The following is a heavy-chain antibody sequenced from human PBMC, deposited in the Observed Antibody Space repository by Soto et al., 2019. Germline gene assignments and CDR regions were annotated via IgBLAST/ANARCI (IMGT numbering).Heavy chain of an antibody. CDR2: ISAYNGDT. CDR3: ARDAGSGSYYPFDY. CDR1: GYTFTNYG. D-gene: IGHD3-10*01. J-gene: IGHJ4*02. V-gene: IGHV1-18*01. Sequence: QVQLVQSGAEVKKPGASVKVSCKASGYTFTNYGINWVRQAPGQGLEWMGWISAYNGDTNYPHKLQGRVTMTTDTSTSTAYMELRRLRSDDTAVYYCARDAGSGSYYPFDYWGQGTLVTVSS.